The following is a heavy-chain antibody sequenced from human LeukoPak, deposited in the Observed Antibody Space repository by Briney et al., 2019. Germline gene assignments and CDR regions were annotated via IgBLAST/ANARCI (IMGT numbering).Heavy chain of an antibody. D-gene: IGHD6-19*01. Sequence: GSLRLSCAASGFTFSSYSMNWVRQAPGKGLEWVSSISSSSSYIYYADSVKGRFTISRDNAKNSLYLQMNSLRAEDTAVYYCARGSGWYYYYYGMDVWGQGTTVTVSS. J-gene: IGHJ6*02. CDR3: ARGSGWYYYYYGMDV. CDR2: ISSSSSYI. V-gene: IGHV3-21*01. CDR1: GFTFSSYS.